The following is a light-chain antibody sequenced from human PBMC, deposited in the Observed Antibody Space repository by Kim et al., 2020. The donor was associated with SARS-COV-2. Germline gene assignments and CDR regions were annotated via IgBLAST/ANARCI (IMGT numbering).Light chain of an antibody. CDR1: RSNRGAGYA. CDR2: DNN. Sequence: VTHSCAGSRSNRGAGYAVHGYRRIPGTAPKLLISDNNHRPSGVPDRFSGSKSATSASLAITGLQAEDEADYYCQSYDSGLSGSGVFGGGTQLTVL. CDR3: QSYDSGLSGSGV. J-gene: IGLJ3*02. V-gene: IGLV1-40*01.